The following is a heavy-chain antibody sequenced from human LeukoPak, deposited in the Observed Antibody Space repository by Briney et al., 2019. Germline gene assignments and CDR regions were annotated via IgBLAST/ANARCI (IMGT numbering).Heavy chain of an antibody. CDR1: GFTFSSYG. Sequence: GGSLRLSCAASGFTFSSYGMHWVRQAPGKGLEWVAVIWYDGSNKYYADSVKGRFTISRDNSKNTLYLQMNSLRAEDTAVYYCARDSRSGSYCDYWGQGTLVTVSS. V-gene: IGHV3-33*01. CDR2: IWYDGSNK. D-gene: IGHD1-26*01. CDR3: ARDSRSGSYCDY. J-gene: IGHJ4*02.